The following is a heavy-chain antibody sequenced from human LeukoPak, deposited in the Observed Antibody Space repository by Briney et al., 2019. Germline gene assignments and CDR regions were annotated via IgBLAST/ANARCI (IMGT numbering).Heavy chain of an antibody. V-gene: IGHV3-30*02. CDR3: AKGIAAAGNEYFQH. Sequence: GGSLRLSCAASGFTFSSYGMHWVRQAPGKGLEWVAFIRYDGSNKYYADSVKGRFTISRDNSKNTLYLQMNSLRAEDTAVYYCAKGIAAAGNEYFQHWGQGTLVTVSS. CDR1: GFTFSSYG. J-gene: IGHJ1*01. CDR2: IRYDGSNK. D-gene: IGHD6-13*01.